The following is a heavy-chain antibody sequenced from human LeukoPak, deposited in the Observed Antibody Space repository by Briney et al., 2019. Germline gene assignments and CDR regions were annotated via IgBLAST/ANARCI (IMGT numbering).Heavy chain of an antibody. D-gene: IGHD3-16*01. Sequence: ASVKVSCKASGYTFTGYYMHWVRQAPGQGLEWMGWINPNSGGTNYAQKFQGWVTMTRDTSISTAYIELSRLRSDDTAVYYCARSLGDYVWGSYWSLDYWGQGTLVTVSS. V-gene: IGHV1-2*04. CDR1: GYTFTGYY. J-gene: IGHJ4*02. CDR3: ARSLGDYVWGSYWSLDY. CDR2: INPNSGGT.